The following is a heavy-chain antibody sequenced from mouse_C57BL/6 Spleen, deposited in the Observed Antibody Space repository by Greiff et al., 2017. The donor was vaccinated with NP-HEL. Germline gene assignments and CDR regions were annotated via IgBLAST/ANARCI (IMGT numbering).Heavy chain of an antibody. CDR3: AREGYHYYGPLAY. Sequence: VQLQQSGAELVKPGASVKLSCKASGYTFTSYWMHWVKQRPGQGLEWIGMIHPNSGSTNYNEKFKSKATLTVDKSSSTAYMQLSSLTSEDSAVYDCAREGYHYYGPLAYWGQGTLVTVSA. CDR2: IHPNSGST. D-gene: IGHD1-2*01. CDR1: GYTFTSYW. V-gene: IGHV1-64*01. J-gene: IGHJ3*01.